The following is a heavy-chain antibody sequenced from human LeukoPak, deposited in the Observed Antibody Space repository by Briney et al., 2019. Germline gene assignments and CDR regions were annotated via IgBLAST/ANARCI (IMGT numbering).Heavy chain of an antibody. V-gene: IGHV3-30*04. J-gene: IGHJ5*02. CDR2: IANDGRNE. D-gene: IGHD6-13*01. Sequence: GGSLRLSCVASGFTFRRYDMHWVRQAPGKGLEWVAVIANDGRNEIYADSVKGRFTISRDNSKNTLYLQMNSLRAEDTAVYYCARAAAVSGAFRDNWFDPWGQGTLVTVSA. CDR3: ARAAAVSGAFRDNWFDP. CDR1: GFTFRRYD.